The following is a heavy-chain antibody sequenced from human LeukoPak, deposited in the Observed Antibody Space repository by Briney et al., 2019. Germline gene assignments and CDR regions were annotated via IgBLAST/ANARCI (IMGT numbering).Heavy chain of an antibody. CDR3: ARSSSWYLLSAFDI. D-gene: IGHD6-13*01. V-gene: IGHV3-48*01. Sequence: GGSLRLSCAASGFTFSSHSMDWVRQAPGKGLEWVSYITYSSSTINYVDSVKGRFTISRDNAKNSLYLQMNSLRAEDTAVDYCARSSSWYLLSAFDIWGRGTMVTVSS. CDR1: GFTFSSHS. CDR2: ITYSSSTI. J-gene: IGHJ3*02.